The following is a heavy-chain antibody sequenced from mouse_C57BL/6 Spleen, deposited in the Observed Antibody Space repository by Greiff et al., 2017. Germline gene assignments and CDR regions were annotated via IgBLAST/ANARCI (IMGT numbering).Heavy chain of an antibody. CDR1: GYTFTSYW. J-gene: IGHJ2*01. CDR2: IDPSDSYT. V-gene: IGHV1-50*01. Sequence: VQLQQPGAELVKPGASVKLSCKASGYTFTSYWMQWVKQRPGQGLEWIGEIDPSDSYTSYNQKFKGKATLTVDPSSSTAYMQLSSLTSEDSAVYYCASRDLLPYYWGQGTTLTVSS. CDR3: ASRDLLPYY. D-gene: IGHD1-1*01.